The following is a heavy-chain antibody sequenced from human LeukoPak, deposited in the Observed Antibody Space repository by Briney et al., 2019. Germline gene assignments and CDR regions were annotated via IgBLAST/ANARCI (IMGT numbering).Heavy chain of an antibody. CDR1: GYTFTSYY. V-gene: IGHV1-46*01. CDR3: ASATRGSGRSYYFDY. CDR2: INPSGGST. D-gene: IGHD3-10*01. Sequence: ASVKVSCKAPGYTFTSYYMHWVRQAPGQGLEWMGIINPSGGSTSYAQKFQGRVTMTRDTSTSTVYMELSSLRSEDTAVYYCASATRGSGRSYYFDYWGQGTLVTVSS. J-gene: IGHJ4*02.